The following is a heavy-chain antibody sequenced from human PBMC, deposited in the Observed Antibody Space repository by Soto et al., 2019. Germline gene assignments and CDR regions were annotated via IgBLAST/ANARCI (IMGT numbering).Heavy chain of an antibody. Sequence: QVQLVQSGAEVKKPGASVKVSCKASGYTFTSYGISWVRQAPGQGLEWMGWISAYNGNTNYAQKLQGRVTMTTDTSTSTAYMELRSLRSDDTAVYYCAGDPYYDIWSGSDWFDPGGQGTLVTVSS. V-gene: IGHV1-18*01. J-gene: IGHJ5*02. CDR1: GYTFTSYG. CDR3: AGDPYYDIWSGSDWFDP. D-gene: IGHD3-3*01. CDR2: ISAYNGNT.